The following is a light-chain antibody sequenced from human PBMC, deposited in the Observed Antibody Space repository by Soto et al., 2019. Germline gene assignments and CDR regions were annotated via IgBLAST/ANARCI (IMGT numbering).Light chain of an antibody. CDR3: SSYAGSNNFVL. V-gene: IGLV2-8*01. CDR2: EVT. Sequence: QSVLTQPPSASGSPGQSVTISCTGTSGDIGGYDYVSWYQQHPGKAPKLMIYEVTKRPLGVPDRFSGSKSGNTASLTVSGLQAEDEADYYCSSYAGSNNFVLFGGGTKVTVL. J-gene: IGLJ2*01. CDR1: SGDIGGYDY.